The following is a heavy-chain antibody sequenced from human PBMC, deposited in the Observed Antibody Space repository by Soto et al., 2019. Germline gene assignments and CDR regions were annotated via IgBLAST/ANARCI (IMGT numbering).Heavy chain of an antibody. Sequence: PGGSLRLPCAASGFTFSSYWMSWVRQAPGKGLEWVANIKQDGSEKYYVDSVKGRFTISRDNAKNSLYLQMNSLRAEDTAVYYCAVGRLGYCSSTSCLLWFQHWGQGTLVTVPQ. CDR3: AVGRLGYCSSTSCLLWFQH. V-gene: IGHV3-7*01. CDR2: IKQDGSEK. J-gene: IGHJ1*01. D-gene: IGHD2-2*01. CDR1: GFTFSSYW.